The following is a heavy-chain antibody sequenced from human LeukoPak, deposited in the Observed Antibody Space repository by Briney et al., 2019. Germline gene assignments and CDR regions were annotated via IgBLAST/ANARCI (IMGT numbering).Heavy chain of an antibody. Sequence: PSETLSPTCTVSGGSISSYYWSWIRQPAGKGLEWIGRIYTSGSTNYNPSLKSRVTMSVDTSKNQFSLKLSSVTAADTAVYYCARDGGDPWDVYFDYWGQGTLVTVSS. V-gene: IGHV4-4*07. D-gene: IGHD4-17*01. J-gene: IGHJ4*02. CDR1: GGSISSYY. CDR3: ARDGGDPWDVYFDY. CDR2: IYTSGST.